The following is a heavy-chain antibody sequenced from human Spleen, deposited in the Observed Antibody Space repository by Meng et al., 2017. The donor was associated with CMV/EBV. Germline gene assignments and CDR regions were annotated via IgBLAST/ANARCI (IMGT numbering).Heavy chain of an antibody. CDR1: GFIFRGYG. CDR3: ALSRDGYNWEFFFDY. D-gene: IGHD5-24*01. V-gene: IGHV3-7*01. CDR2: INQDGSDK. J-gene: IGHJ4*02. Sequence: GGSLRLSCVASGFIFRGYGMHWVRQAPGKGLEWVANINQDGSDKYSVDSVKGRFTISRDNAKKSLYLQMNSLRAEDTAVYYCALSRDGYNWEFFFDYWGQGTLVTVSS.